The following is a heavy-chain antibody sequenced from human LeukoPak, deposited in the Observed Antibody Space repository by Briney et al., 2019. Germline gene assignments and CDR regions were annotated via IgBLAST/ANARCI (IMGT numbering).Heavy chain of an antibody. Sequence: SETLSLTCTVSGGSLSSYYWSWLRQPPGRGREWIGYIYYSGSTNYNPSLTSRVTISVDTSKNQFSLKLSSVTAADTAVYYCAREWGSGYYFDYWGQGTLVTVSS. CDR2: IYYSGST. J-gene: IGHJ4*02. CDR1: GGSLSSYY. V-gene: IGHV4-59*12. CDR3: AREWGSGYYFDY. D-gene: IGHD6-19*01.